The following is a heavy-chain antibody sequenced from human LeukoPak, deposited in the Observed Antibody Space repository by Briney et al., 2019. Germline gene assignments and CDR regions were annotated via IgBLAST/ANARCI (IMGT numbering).Heavy chain of an antibody. Sequence: SETLSLTCTVSGGSVSSFFWSWIRQPPGKGLEWIGHAYNNGSTTYNPSLKSRVTISVDMSKNQFSLNLNSVTAADTTIYYCARLSSSFDYWGQGTLVTVSS. CDR3: ARLSSSFDY. V-gene: IGHV4-59*02. CDR2: AYNNGST. D-gene: IGHD6-13*01. J-gene: IGHJ4*01. CDR1: GGSVSSFF.